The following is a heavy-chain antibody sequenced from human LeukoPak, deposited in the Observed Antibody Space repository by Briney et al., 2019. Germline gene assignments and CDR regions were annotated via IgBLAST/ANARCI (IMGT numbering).Heavy chain of an antibody. CDR2: IYTSGAT. J-gene: IGHJ6*04. Sequence: SETLSLTCTVSGGSISSYYWSWIRQPAGKGLEWIARIYTSGATNYSPSLKSRVTVSVDTSKNQISLKLSSVTAADTAVYYCARGDSGLAIYNVWGKGTTVTVSS. D-gene: IGHD3-3*01. CDR1: GGSISSYY. CDR3: ARGDSGLAIYNV. V-gene: IGHV4-4*07.